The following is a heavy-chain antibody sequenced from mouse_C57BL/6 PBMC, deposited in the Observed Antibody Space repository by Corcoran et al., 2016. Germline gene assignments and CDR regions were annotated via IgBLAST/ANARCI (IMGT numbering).Heavy chain of an antibody. CDR1: GFSFSASA. Sequence: EVQRFESGGGLVQPGGSLRLSCAASGFSFSASALSWVRQAPGKGLEWVSGINGRGDYTSYADFVKGRFSVSRDNSNNPLQMNMNSLRVEDMAIYHCAKDTRGDFLRFGMDVWGRGTPVTVSS. V-gene: IGHV5-9-4*01. J-gene: IGHJ1*01. D-gene: IGHD2-12*01. CDR2: INGRGDYT. CDR3: AKDTRGDFLRFGMDV.